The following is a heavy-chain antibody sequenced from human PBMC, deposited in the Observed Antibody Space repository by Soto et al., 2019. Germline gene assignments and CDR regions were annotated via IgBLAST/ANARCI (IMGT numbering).Heavy chain of an antibody. CDR3: ARGPISYYYDSSGYYAMGGYFQH. Sequence: QVQLQESGPGLVKPSQTLSLTCTVSGGSISSGGYYWSWIRQHPGKGLEWIGYIYYSGSTYYNPSRNSRVTISVDTSKNQFSLKLSSVTAADTAVYYCARGPISYYYDSSGYYAMGGYFQHWGQGTLVTVSS. CDR1: GGSISSGGYY. V-gene: IGHV4-31*03. D-gene: IGHD3-22*01. CDR2: IYYSGST. J-gene: IGHJ1*01.